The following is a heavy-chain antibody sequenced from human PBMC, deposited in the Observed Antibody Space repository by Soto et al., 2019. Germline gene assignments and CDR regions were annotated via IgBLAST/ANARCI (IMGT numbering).Heavy chain of an antibody. CDR3: ARRGSGSCYDY. D-gene: IGHD1-26*01. J-gene: IGHJ4*02. V-gene: IGHV3-23*01. CDR2: ISGSGGST. CDR1: GFTFSSYA. Sequence: EVQLLESGGGLVQPGGSLRLSCAASGFTFSSYAMRWVRQAPVKGLEWVSAISGSGGSTYYADSVKGRFTISRDNSKNTLYLQMNSLRAEDRAVYYCARRGSGSCYDYWGQGTLVTVSS.